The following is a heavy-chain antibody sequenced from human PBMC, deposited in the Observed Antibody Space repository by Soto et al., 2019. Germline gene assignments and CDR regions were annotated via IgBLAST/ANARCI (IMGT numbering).Heavy chain of an antibody. CDR1: GFTFSSYA. CDR3: ARERLMVRGVNWFDP. J-gene: IGHJ5*02. Sequence: PGGSLRLSCAASGFTFSSYAMHWVRQAPGKGLEWVAVISYDGSNKYYADSVKGRFTISRDNSKNTLYLQMNSLRAEDTAVYYCARERLMVRGVNWFDPWGQGTLVTVS. V-gene: IGHV3-30-3*01. D-gene: IGHD3-10*01. CDR2: ISYDGSNK.